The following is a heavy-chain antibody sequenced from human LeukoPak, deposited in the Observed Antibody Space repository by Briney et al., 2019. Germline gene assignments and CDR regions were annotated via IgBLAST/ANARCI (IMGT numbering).Heavy chain of an antibody. Sequence: PGGSLRLSCAASGFTVSSNYMSWVRQAPEKGLEWVSVIYSGGSTYYADSVKGRFTISRDNSKNTLYLQMNSLRAEDTAVYYCARASGDSDYFDYWGQGTLVTVSS. CDR3: ARASGDSDYFDY. J-gene: IGHJ4*02. V-gene: IGHV3-53*01. CDR1: GFTVSSNY. D-gene: IGHD3-10*01. CDR2: IYSGGST.